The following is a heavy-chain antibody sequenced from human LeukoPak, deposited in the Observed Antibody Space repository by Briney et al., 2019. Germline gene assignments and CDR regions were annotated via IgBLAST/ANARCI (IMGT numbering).Heavy chain of an antibody. CDR1: GYSISSGYY. CDR2: IYHSGST. J-gene: IGHJ4*02. D-gene: IGHD2-2*01. V-gene: IGHV4-38-2*02. CDR3: ARDRGYCSSTSCPLLDY. Sequence: PSVTLSLTCTVSGYSISSGYYWGWIRQPPGKGLEWIGSIYHSGSTYYNPSLKSRVTISIDTSKNQFSLKLSSVTAADTAVYYCARDRGYCSSTSCPLLDYWGQGTLVTVSS.